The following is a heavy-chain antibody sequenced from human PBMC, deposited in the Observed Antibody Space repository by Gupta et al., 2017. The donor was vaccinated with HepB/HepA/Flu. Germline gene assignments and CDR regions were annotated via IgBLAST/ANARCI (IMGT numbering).Heavy chain of an antibody. CDR3: ASSSAPNLGVY. Sequence: EVHLVESGGGLVQPGGSLRLSCAASGLTVSSNFMNWVRQALGKGLEWVSISYPECRTYYADSMRGSFTIYRENSKKKLDLQMNSLRAKDTSVDYCASSSAPNLGVYWGQGTLVTVSS. V-gene: IGHV3-66*01. CDR2: SYPECRT. J-gene: IGHJ4*02. D-gene: IGHD6-19*01. CDR1: GLTVSSNF.